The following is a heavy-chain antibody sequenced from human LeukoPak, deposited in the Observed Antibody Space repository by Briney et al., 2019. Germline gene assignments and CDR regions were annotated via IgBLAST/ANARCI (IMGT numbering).Heavy chain of an antibody. Sequence: GGSLRLFCTVSGFTLSSYEMSWIRQAPGKGLEWVSSIDYSGGSSYYADSVKGRFTISRDDSKNTLYLQLNSLRAEDTAVYYCARGRAYYYDSSGYYLRGPWGQGTLVTVSS. D-gene: IGHD3-22*01. CDR2: IDYSGGSS. CDR3: ARGRAYYYDSSGYYLRGP. V-gene: IGHV3-23*01. J-gene: IGHJ5*02. CDR1: GFTLSSYE.